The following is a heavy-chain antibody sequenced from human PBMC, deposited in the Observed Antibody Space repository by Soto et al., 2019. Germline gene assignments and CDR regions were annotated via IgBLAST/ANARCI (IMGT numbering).Heavy chain of an antibody. CDR1: GGTFSSYA. CDR3: ARGQNTIFGVVDYYYYGMDV. V-gene: IGHV1-69*13. D-gene: IGHD3-3*01. Sequence: SVKVSCKASGGTFSSYAISWVRQAPGQGLEWMGGIIPIFGTANYAQKFQGRVTITADESSSTAYMELSSLRSEDTAVYYCARGQNTIFGVVDYYYYGMDVWGQGTTVTVSS. CDR2: IIPIFGTA. J-gene: IGHJ6*02.